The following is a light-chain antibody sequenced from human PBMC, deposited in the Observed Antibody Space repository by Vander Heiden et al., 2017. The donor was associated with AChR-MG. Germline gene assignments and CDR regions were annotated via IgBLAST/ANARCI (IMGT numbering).Light chain of an antibody. CDR2: GAS. CDR1: QSVSSSY. Sequence: EIVLTQSPGTLSLSPGERATLSCRASQSVSSSYLAWYQQKPGQAPRLLIYGASSRATGIPDRFSGSASGTDFTLTISRLEPEDFAVYYCQQYFSEPRGFTFGHGTKVDIK. V-gene: IGKV3-20*01. CDR3: QQYFSEPRGFT. J-gene: IGKJ3*01.